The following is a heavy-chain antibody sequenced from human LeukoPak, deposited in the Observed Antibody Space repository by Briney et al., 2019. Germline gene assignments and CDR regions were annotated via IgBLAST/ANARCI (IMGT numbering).Heavy chain of an antibody. Sequence: GASVKVSCKASGYTFTGYYMHWVRQAPGQGLEWMGWINPNSGGTNYAQKFQGRVTMTRDTSISTAYMELSRLRSDDTAVYYCAKVRATMVRGVIIPDYWGQGTLVTVSS. CDR1: GYTFTGYY. D-gene: IGHD3-10*01. V-gene: IGHV1-2*02. J-gene: IGHJ4*02. CDR3: AKVRATMVRGVIIPDY. CDR2: INPNSGGT.